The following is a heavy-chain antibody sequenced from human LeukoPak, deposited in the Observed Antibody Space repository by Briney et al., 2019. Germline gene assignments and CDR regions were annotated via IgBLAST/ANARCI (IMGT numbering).Heavy chain of an antibody. J-gene: IGHJ4*02. V-gene: IGHV3-23*01. CDR1: GFSVSSFG. CDR3: AQGFSSGWYPY. CDR2: ISLNGETT. Sequence: GGSLRLSCAASGFSVSSFGMSWVRQAPGKGLEWISAISLNGETTWYADSVKGRFTISRDNSKNTLYLQLTSLRAEDTAVYYCAQGFSSGWYPYWGQGSLVSVSS. D-gene: IGHD6-19*01.